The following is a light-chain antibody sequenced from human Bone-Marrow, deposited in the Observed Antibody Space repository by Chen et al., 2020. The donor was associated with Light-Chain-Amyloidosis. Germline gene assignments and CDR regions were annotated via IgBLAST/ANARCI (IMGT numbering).Light chain of an antibody. Sequence: QSALTQPASVSGSPGQSITISCTGTSRDIGGYHFVSCFQQHPGNVPNVITYDVNNRTSGVANRFSGSKAGHTASLHSSGLQGEDEADYYCSSHTSSDTWVFGGGTKLPVL. CDR3: SSHTSSDTWV. CDR2: DVN. CDR1: SRDIGGYHF. J-gene: IGLJ3*02. V-gene: IGLV2-14*01.